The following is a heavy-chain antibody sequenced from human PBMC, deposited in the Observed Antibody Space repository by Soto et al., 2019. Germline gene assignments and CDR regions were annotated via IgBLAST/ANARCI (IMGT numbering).Heavy chain of an antibody. J-gene: IGHJ4*02. Sequence: GGSLRLSCAASGFTFSDYYMSWIRQAPGKGLEWVAVISYDGSNKYYADSVKGRFTISRDNSKNTLYLQMNSLRAEDTAVYYSAKDAPRYCSGGSCYSSFDYWGQGTLVTVSS. CDR1: GFTFSDYY. V-gene: IGHV3-30*18. D-gene: IGHD2-15*01. CDR2: ISYDGSNK. CDR3: AKDAPRYCSGGSCYSSFDY.